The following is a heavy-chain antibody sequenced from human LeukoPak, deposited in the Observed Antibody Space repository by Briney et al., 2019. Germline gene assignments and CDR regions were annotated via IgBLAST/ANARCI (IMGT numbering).Heavy chain of an antibody. CDR3: AIHARIGFDS. J-gene: IGHJ5*01. D-gene: IGHD6-6*01. V-gene: IGHV4-38-2*02. Sequence: SETLSLTCTVSGYSISSGYYWGWIRQPPGKGLEWIGSIYIYYNPSLKSRVTISVDRSKNQFSLKLSSVTAADTAVYYCAIHARIGFDSWGQGTLVTVSS. CDR1: GYSISSGYY. CDR2: IYI.